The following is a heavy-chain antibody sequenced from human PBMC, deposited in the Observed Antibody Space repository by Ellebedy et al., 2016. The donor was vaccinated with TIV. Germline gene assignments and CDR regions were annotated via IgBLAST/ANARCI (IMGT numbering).Heavy chain of an antibody. D-gene: IGHD4-17*01. Sequence: GESLKISXKGSGYSFTSYWIGWVRQMPGKGLEWMGIIYPGDSDTRYSPSFQGQVTISADKSISTAYLQWSSLKASDTAMYYCARHLYGDYEPNDAFDIWGQGTMVTVSS. CDR3: ARHLYGDYEPNDAFDI. V-gene: IGHV5-51*01. CDR2: IYPGDSDT. CDR1: GYSFTSYW. J-gene: IGHJ3*02.